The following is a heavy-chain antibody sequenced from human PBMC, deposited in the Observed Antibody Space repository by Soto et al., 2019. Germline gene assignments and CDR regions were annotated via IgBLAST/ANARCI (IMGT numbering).Heavy chain of an antibody. CDR2: IGFDGNND. CDR1: GFNLRSYG. J-gene: IGHJ4*02. V-gene: IGHV3-33*01. Sequence: GGSQRLSCAASGFNLRSYGRHWVRQATGKGLEWVAVIGFDGNNDYYADSVKGRFTVSRDNSRNTLFLQMNSLRVEDTAVYYCAREIGYSSTWPSYWGQGTLVTVSS. CDR3: AREIGYSSTWPSY. D-gene: IGHD6-13*01.